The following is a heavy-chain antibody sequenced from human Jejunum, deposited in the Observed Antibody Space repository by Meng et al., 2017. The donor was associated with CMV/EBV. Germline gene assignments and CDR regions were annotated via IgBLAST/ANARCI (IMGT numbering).Heavy chain of an antibody. CDR2: IYYDGVTE. CDR3: VRQKGWLQWDS. V-gene: IGHV3-33*01. J-gene: IGHJ4*02. Sequence: LSCAASGFTFSSSGMHWVRQAPGKGLEWVAVIYYDGVTEVYADPVRGRFTISRDNSKNTVYLQMNNLRADDTAVYHCVRQKGWLQWDSWGQGTLVTVSS. D-gene: IGHD5-18*01. CDR1: GFTFSSSG.